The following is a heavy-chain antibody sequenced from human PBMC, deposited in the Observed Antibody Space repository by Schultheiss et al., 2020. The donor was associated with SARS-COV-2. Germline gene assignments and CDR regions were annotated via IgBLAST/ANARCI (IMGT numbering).Heavy chain of an antibody. CDR2: IYYSGST. Sequence: SQTLSLTCTVSGGSISSGGYYWSWIRQHPGKGLEWIGYIYYSGSTNYNPSLKSRVTISVDTSKNQFSLKLSSVTAADTAVYYCARVVARAFDIWGQGTMVTVSS. D-gene: IGHD2-15*01. CDR1: GGSISSGGYY. V-gene: IGHV4-61*08. J-gene: IGHJ3*02. CDR3: ARVVARAFDI.